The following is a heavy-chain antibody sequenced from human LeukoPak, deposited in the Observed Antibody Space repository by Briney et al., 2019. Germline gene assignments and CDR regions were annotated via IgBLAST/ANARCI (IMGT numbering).Heavy chain of an antibody. CDR1: GFTVGSNY. V-gene: IGHV3-66*02. CDR2: LFGSGRT. CDR3: VRVRSSSWYFDL. Sequence: PGGSLRLSCAASGFTVGSNYMNWVRQAPGKGLEWVSILFGSGRTYYADSVKGRFTISRDNSKNTLFLQMNNMRTEDTATYYCVRVRSSSWYFDLWGQGTLVTVSS. J-gene: IGHJ4*02. D-gene: IGHD6-13*01.